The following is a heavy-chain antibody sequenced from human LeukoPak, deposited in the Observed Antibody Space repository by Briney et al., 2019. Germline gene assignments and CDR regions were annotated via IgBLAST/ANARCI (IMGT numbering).Heavy chain of an antibody. D-gene: IGHD3-10*01. CDR2: IYYSGTT. CDR3: ARVLRPMASQYYFDY. J-gene: IGHJ4*02. CDR1: GASINTYY. V-gene: IGHV4-59*01. Sequence: PSETLSLTCTVSGASINTYYWSWIRQPPGKGLEWSGYIYYSGTTSYNPSLKTRVTISIDTSKNQFSLKLSSVTAADTAVYYCARVLRPMASQYYFDYWGQGTLVTVSS.